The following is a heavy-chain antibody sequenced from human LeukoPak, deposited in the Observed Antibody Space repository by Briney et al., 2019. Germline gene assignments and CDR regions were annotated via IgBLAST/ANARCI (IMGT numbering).Heavy chain of an antibody. V-gene: IGHV3-7*01. J-gene: IGHJ4*02. CDR1: GFGFSSDW. CDR3: ARDHNDGYNFY. Sequence: PGGSLRLSCVASGFGFSSDWMTWVRQAPGKGLEGVANIKEDGSATCYADSVKGRFIISRDNAKNSLYLQMNSLRVEDTAVYFCARDHNDGYNFYWGQGPVVTVSS. D-gene: IGHD3-22*01. CDR2: IKEDGSAT.